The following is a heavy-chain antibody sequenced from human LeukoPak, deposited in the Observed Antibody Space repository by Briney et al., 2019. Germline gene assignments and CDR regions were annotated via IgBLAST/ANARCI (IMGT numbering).Heavy chain of an antibody. CDR2: ISGSGGST. J-gene: IGHJ4*02. Sequence: ETLSLTCAVYGGSFSGYYWSWVRQAPGKGLEWVSAISGSGGSTYYADSVKGRFTISRDNSKNTLYRQMNSLRAEAPAVYYGAKDPDRTSGICYTFFDYWGQGTLVSVSS. D-gene: IGHD2-8*01. CDR3: AKDPDRTSGICYTFFDY. CDR1: GGSFSGYY. V-gene: IGHV3-23*01.